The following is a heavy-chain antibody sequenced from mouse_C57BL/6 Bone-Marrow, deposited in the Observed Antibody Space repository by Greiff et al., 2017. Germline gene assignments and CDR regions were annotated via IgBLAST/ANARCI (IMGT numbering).Heavy chain of an antibody. Sequence: QVQLQQPGAELVTPGASVKLSCKASGYTFTSYWMQWVQQRPGQGLEWIGEIDPSDSSTNYNQKFTGQATFTVDTSSSTAYMQLSSLTSEDSAVYYCARDDYYLYYAVDDWGQGTSVTVSS. CDR1: GYTFTSYW. V-gene: IGHV1-50*01. J-gene: IGHJ4*01. CDR3: ARDDYYLYYAVDD. CDR2: IDPSDSST. D-gene: IGHD1-1*01.